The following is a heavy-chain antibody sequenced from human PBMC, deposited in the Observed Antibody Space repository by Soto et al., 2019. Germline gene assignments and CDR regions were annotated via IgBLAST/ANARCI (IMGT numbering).Heavy chain of an antibody. D-gene: IGHD1-26*01. CDR1: GFIFIDYG. CDR2: MSGSGGSR. CDR3: AKTFGSNWLLDY. Sequence: GGSMRLSCEGSGFIFIDYGISCVRQTPEKGLQWVSAMSGSGGSRYYADSVKGRFTISRDNSKNTVYLQMSSLRGDDTAIYYCAKTFGSNWLLDYWGQGTPVTVSS. J-gene: IGHJ4*02. V-gene: IGHV3-23*01.